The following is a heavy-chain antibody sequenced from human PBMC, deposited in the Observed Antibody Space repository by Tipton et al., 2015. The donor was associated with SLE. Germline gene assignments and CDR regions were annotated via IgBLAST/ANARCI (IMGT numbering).Heavy chain of an antibody. Sequence: SLRLSCAASGFTVSTNYMTWVRQAPGKGLEWASLIYSGGSTSYADSVKGRFTISRDNSKNTLYLQMNSLRAEDTAVYYCARSSWYDFWSGYYSERYFDPWGRGTLVTVSS. CDR1: GFTVSTNY. D-gene: IGHD3-3*01. CDR3: ARSSWYDFWSGYYSERYFDP. CDR2: IYSGGST. V-gene: IGHV3-53*05. J-gene: IGHJ2*01.